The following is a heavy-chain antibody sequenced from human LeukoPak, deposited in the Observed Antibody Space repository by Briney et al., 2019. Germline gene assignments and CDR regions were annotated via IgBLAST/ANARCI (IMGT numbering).Heavy chain of an antibody. J-gene: IGHJ4*02. CDR2: IYTSGST. D-gene: IGHD2-15*01. CDR3: ASETAIGLNVE. CDR1: GGSISSGSYY. Sequence: SETLSLTCTVSGGSISSGSYYWSWIRQPAGKGLEWIGRIYTSGSTNYNPSLKSRVTISVDPSKNQFSLKLSSVTAADTAVYYCASETAIGLNVEWGQRALVTASS. V-gene: IGHV4-61*02.